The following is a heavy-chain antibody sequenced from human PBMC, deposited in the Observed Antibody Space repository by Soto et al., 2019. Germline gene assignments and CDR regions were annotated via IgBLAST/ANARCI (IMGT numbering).Heavy chain of an antibody. J-gene: IGHJ4*02. Sequence: GGSLRLSCAASGFTFSGYTMNWVRQAPGKGLEWVAVIGNSGDGTHYADSVKGLFTISRDNSKNTLYLQMESLRAEDTAVYYCVKDVWDYWGQGVLVTVSS. D-gene: IGHD2-21*01. CDR1: GFTFSGYT. CDR2: IGNSGDGT. V-gene: IGHV3-23*01. CDR3: VKDVWDY.